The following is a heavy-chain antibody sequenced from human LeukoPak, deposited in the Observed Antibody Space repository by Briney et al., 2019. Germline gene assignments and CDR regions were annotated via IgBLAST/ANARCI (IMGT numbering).Heavy chain of an antibody. V-gene: IGHV1-2*02. CDR1: GGTFSSYA. CDR2: INPNNGGT. J-gene: IGHJ6*03. Sequence: ASVKVSCKASGGTFSSYAISWVRQAPGQGLEWMGWINPNNGGTNYVQKFQGRVTMTRDTSISTAYMELSRLRSDDTAVYYCARDGAARPTKFPYYYMDVWGKGTTVTVSS. D-gene: IGHD6-6*01. CDR3: ARDGAARPTKFPYYYMDV.